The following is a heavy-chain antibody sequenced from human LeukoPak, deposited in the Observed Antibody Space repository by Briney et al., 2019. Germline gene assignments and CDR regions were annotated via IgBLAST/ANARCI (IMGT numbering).Heavy chain of an antibody. CDR2: ISAYNGNT. V-gene: IGHV1-18*01. CDR1: GYTLTSYG. J-gene: IGHJ4*02. D-gene: IGHD1-20*01. CDR3: AREYNSLYYFDY. Sequence: ASVKVSCKASGYTLTSYGISWVRQAPGQGLEWMGWISAYNGNTNYAQKLQGRVTMTTDTSTSTAYMELRSLRSDDTAVYYCAREYNSLYYFDYWGQGTLVTVSS.